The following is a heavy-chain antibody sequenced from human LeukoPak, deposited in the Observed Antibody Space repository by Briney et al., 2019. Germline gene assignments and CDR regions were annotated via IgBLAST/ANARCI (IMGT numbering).Heavy chain of an antibody. V-gene: IGHV3-23*01. J-gene: IGHJ4*02. CDR1: GLTLSSYA. Sequence: GGSLRLSCVASGLTLSSYAMSWVRQAPGKGLEWVSAISGSGGSTYYADPVKGRFTISRDNSKNTLYLQMSSLRAEGTAVYYCAKELITFGGVPDYWGQGTLVTVSS. D-gene: IGHD3-16*01. CDR2: ISGSGGST. CDR3: AKELITFGGVPDY.